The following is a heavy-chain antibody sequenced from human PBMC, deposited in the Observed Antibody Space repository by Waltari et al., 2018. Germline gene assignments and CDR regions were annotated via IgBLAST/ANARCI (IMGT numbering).Heavy chain of an antibody. CDR3: AKWTGYYYATFDY. J-gene: IGHJ4*02. D-gene: IGHD1-26*01. Sequence: EVQLVESGGGLVQPGGSLRLTCAASGFPFSNNAMSWVRQGPGKMPYSFSSISVSGGNTSYADSGNARFTISSDSSKNTLYLQMNSLRAEDTSLYYCAKWTGYYYATFDYWGKGTLVTVSS. CDR2: ISVSGGNT. V-gene: IGHV3-23*04. CDR1: GFPFSNNA.